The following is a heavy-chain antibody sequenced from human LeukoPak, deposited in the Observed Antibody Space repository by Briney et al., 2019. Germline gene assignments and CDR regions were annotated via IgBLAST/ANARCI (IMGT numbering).Heavy chain of an antibody. J-gene: IGHJ4*02. Sequence: SETLSLTCTVSGDSISNYYWSWIRQPPGKGLEWIGYIYYSGSTNYNPSLKSRVTISVDTSKIQFSLKLSSVTAADTAMYYCARLAAGTWAFDCWGQGTLVTVSS. D-gene: IGHD6-13*01. V-gene: IGHV4-59*13. CDR1: GDSISNYY. CDR2: IYYSGST. CDR3: ARLAAGTWAFDC.